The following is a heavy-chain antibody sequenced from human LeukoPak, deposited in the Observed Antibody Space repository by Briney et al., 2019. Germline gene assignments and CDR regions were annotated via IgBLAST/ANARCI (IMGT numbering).Heavy chain of an antibody. CDR3: ARAGISASDFCMDV. J-gene: IGHJ6*02. CDR1: GFTFSSYG. Sequence: GGSLRLSCVASGFTFSSYGMHWVRQAPGKGLEWVAFVRYDGSEKYYADSVKGRFTISRDNSKNILHVQVNSLGNDDTAVYYCARAGISASDFCMDVWGQGTTVTVSS. CDR2: VRYDGSEK. D-gene: IGHD3/OR15-3a*01. V-gene: IGHV3-30*02.